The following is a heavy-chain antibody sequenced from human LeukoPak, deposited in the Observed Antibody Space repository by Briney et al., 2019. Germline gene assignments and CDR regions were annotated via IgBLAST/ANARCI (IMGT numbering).Heavy chain of an antibody. J-gene: IGHJ6*02. Sequence: SETLSLTCAVHGGSFSGYYWSWIRQPPGKGLEWIGEINHSGSTNYNPSLKSRVTISVDTSKNQFSLKLSSVTAADTAVYYCASATYYYYGMDVWGQGTTVTVSS. CDR1: GGSFSGYY. V-gene: IGHV4-34*01. D-gene: IGHD6-25*01. CDR2: INHSGST. CDR3: ASATYYYYGMDV.